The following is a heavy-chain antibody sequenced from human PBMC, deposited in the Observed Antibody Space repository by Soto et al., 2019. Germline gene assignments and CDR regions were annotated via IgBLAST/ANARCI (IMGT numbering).Heavy chain of an antibody. CDR2: ISWDGGST. CDR3: AKDIAPSPSYYEFVESNYRLDV. V-gene: IGHV3-43*01. Sequence: PVGSLRLSCAASGFTFDDYTMHWVRQAPGKGLEWVSLISWDGGSTYYADSVKGRFTISRDNSKNSLYLQMNSLRTEDTALYYCAKDIAPSPSYYEFVESNYRLDVWAQGNTVPV. J-gene: IGHJ6*02. D-gene: IGHD3-3*01. CDR1: GFTFDDYT.